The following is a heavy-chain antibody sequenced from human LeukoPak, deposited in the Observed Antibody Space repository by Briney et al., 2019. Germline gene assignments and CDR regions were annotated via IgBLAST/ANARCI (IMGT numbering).Heavy chain of an antibody. D-gene: IGHD6-19*01. CDR1: GGPHTHRSLF. CDR3: ARLSFRGYSSGSFDY. V-gene: IGHV4-39*01. J-gene: IGHJ4*02. CDR2: IYYSGST. Sequence: SETPSPPLPFPGGPHTHRSLFLGWVRPPPRKGVEWVGGIYYSGSTCYNPSLKSRVTISVDTSKNQFSLKLSSVTAADTAVYYCARLSFRGYSSGSFDYWGQGTLVTVSS.